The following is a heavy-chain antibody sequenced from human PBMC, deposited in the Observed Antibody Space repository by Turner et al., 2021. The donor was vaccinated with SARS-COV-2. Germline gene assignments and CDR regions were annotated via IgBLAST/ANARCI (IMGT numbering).Heavy chain of an antibody. CDR3: ASETRYYSGRGWFDP. CDR2: IYYSGST. Sequence: QLQLQESGPGLVKPSETLSLTCTVSGGSISSSSYYWGWIRQPPGKGLEWIGSIYYSGSTDYNPSLKSRVTISVDTSKNQFSLKLSSVTAADTAVYYCASETRYYSGRGWFDPWGQGTLVTVSS. V-gene: IGHV4-39*01. J-gene: IGHJ5*02. D-gene: IGHD3-10*02. CDR1: GGSISSSSYY.